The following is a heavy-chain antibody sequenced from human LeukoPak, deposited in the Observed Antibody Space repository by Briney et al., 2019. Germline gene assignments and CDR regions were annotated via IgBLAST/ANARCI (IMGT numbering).Heavy chain of an antibody. Sequence: PGGSLRLSCAASGFTFSSYGMHWVRQAPGKGLEWVAFIRYDGSNKYYADSVKGRFTISRDNSKNTLYLQMNSLRAEDTAVYYCAKDQIVVTYYFDYWGQGTLVTVSS. J-gene: IGHJ4*02. CDR3: AKDQIVVTYYFDY. D-gene: IGHD3-22*01. V-gene: IGHV3-30*02. CDR2: IRYDGSNK. CDR1: GFTFSSYG.